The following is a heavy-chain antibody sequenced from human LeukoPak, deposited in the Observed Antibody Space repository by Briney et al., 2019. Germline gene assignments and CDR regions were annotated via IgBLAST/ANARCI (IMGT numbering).Heavy chain of an antibody. V-gene: IGHV3-73*01. CDR1: GFTFSGSA. CDR2: IRSEGNSYAT. D-gene: IGHD7-27*01. CDR3: ARLGTGEAFDS. J-gene: IGHJ3*02. Sequence: GESLKLSCAASGFTFSGSAMHWVRQPYGKGLEWVGRIRSEGNSYATAYAASVKGRFTIYRDDSKNTAYLQMNSVKTEDTGVYYCARLGTGEAFDSWGQGTMVTGSS.